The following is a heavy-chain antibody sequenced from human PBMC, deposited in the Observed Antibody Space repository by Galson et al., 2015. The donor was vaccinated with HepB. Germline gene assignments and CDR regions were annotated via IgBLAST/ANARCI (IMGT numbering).Heavy chain of an antibody. J-gene: IGHJ6*03. Sequence: SVKVSCKASGYTFTGHSINWVRQAPGQGLEWVGRINTNTGGTNYAQKFQGRVTVTRDTPISTAYMELRGLISDDTAVYYCARDLVELRYEFWGRYMDVWGKGTTVTVSS. CDR1: GYTFTGHS. CDR2: INTNTGGT. V-gene: IGHV1-2*06. D-gene: IGHD3-3*01. CDR3: ARDLVELRYEFWGRYMDV.